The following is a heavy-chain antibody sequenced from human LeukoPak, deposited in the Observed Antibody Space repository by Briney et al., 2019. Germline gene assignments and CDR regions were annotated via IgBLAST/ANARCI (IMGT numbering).Heavy chain of an antibody. D-gene: IGHD2-2*01. Sequence: EASVKVSCKASGYTFTGYYMHWVRQAPGQGLEWMGWINPNSGGTNYAQKFQGRVTMTRDTSISTAYMELSRLRSDDTAVYCCASGHYCSSTSCRDYWGQGTLVTVSS. V-gene: IGHV1-2*02. J-gene: IGHJ4*02. CDR2: INPNSGGT. CDR3: ASGHYCSSTSCRDY. CDR1: GYTFTGYY.